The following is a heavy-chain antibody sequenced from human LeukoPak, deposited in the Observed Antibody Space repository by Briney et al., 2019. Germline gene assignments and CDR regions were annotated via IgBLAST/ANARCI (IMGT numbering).Heavy chain of an antibody. CDR2: FDNSGST. Sequence: PSETLSLTCTVSGGSINNYCWSWIRQPPGKGLEWIGFFDNSGSTNYNPSLKSRVTISVDTSKNQVSLKLNSVTAADTAVYYCARGLFQWPPRIDYWGRGTLVTVSS. CDR1: GGSINNYC. J-gene: IGHJ4*02. D-gene: IGHD6-19*01. CDR3: ARGLFQWPPRIDY. V-gene: IGHV4-4*08.